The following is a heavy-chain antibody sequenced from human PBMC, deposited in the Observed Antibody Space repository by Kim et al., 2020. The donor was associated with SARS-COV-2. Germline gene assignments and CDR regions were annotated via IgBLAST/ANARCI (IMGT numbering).Heavy chain of an antibody. J-gene: IGHJ5*02. CDR3: ARELIQLWHYNWFDP. D-gene: IGHD5-18*01. Sequence: SETLSLTCTVSGGSISSSSYYWGWIRQPPGKGLEWIGSIYYSGSTYYNPSLKSRVTISVDTSKNQFSLKLSSVTAADTAVYYCARELIQLWHYNWFDPWGKGTLVTVSS. V-gene: IGHV4-39*07. CDR2: IYYSGST. CDR1: GGSISSSSYY.